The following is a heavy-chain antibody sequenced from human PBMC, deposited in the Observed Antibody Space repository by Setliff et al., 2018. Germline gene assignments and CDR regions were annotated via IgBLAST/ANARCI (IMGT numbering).Heavy chain of an antibody. D-gene: IGHD3-9*01. CDR3: AREPDILSSA. Sequence: PSETLSLTCTVSGGSISSGSYYWRWIRQPAGKGLEWIGHSYTSGSTNYNPSLMSRVTISVDTSKNQFSLKLSSVTAADTAVYYCAREPDILSSAWGQGTLVTVSS. CDR2: SYTSGST. CDR1: GGSISSGSYY. V-gene: IGHV4-61*09. J-gene: IGHJ5*02.